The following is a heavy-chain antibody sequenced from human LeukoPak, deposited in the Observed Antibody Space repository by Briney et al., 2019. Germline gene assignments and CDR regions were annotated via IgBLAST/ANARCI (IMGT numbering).Heavy chain of an antibody. CDR3: ARTTVTTETAFDI. Sequence: SETLSLTCAVSGVSITDNWWSWVRQPTGKGLEWIGSIYYSGSTYYNPSLKSRVTISVDKSKNQFSLKLSSVTAADTAVYYCARTTVTTETAFDIWGQGTMVTVSS. D-gene: IGHD4-17*01. J-gene: IGHJ3*02. CDR1: GVSITDNW. CDR2: IYYSGST. V-gene: IGHV4-4*02.